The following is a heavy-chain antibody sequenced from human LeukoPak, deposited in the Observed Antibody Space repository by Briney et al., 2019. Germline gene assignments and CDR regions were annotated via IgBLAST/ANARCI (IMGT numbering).Heavy chain of an antibody. CDR1: GYTFTSYG. Sequence: GASVKVSCKASGYTFTSYGISWVRQAPGQGLEWMGWISAYNGNTNYAQKLQGRVTMTTDTSTSTAYMVLRSLRSDDTAVYYCARELITMVRGVIVHSYYYGMDVWGKGTTVTVSS. CDR3: ARELITMVRGVIVHSYYYGMDV. J-gene: IGHJ6*04. V-gene: IGHV1-18*04. CDR2: ISAYNGNT. D-gene: IGHD3-10*01.